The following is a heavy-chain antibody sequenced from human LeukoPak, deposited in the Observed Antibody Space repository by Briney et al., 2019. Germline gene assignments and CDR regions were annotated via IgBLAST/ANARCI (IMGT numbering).Heavy chain of an antibody. CDR2: IRSKAYGGTT. CDR1: GFTFGDYA. CDR3: TRVYSSGWYGNYFDY. J-gene: IGHJ4*02. D-gene: IGHD6-19*01. Sequence: GGSLRLSCTASGFTFGDYAMSWVRQAPGKGLEWVGFIRSKAYGGTTEYAASVKGRFTISRDDSKSIAYLQTNSLKTEDTAVYYCTRVYSSGWYGNYFDYWGQGTLVTVSS. V-gene: IGHV3-49*04.